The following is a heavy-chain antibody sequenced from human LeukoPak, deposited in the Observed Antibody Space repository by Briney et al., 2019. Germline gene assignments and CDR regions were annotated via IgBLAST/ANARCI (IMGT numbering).Heavy chain of an antibody. D-gene: IGHD3-9*01. J-gene: IGHJ4*02. CDR3: ARGDYDILTGCIFFDY. CDR1: GYTFTGYY. CDR2: INPNSGGT. V-gene: IGHV1-2*02. Sequence: ASVKVSCKASGYTFTGYYMHWVRQAPGQGLEWMGWINPNSGGTNYAQKFQGRVTMTRDTSISTAYMELSRLRSDDTAVYYCARGDYDILTGCIFFDYWGQGTLVTVSS.